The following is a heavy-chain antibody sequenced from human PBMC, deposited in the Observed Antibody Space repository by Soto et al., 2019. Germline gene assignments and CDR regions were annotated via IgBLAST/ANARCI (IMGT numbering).Heavy chain of an antibody. V-gene: IGHV3-30*18. J-gene: IGHJ6*02. CDR2: ISYDGSNK. Sequence: GGSLRLSCAASGFTFSSYGMHWVRQAPGKGLEWVAVISYDGSNKYYADSVKGRFTISRDNSKNTLYLQMNSLRAEDTAVYYCAKDRGSRWYYGMDAWGQGTTVTVSS. CDR1: GFTFSSYG. CDR3: AKDRGSRWYYGMDA. D-gene: IGHD2-15*01.